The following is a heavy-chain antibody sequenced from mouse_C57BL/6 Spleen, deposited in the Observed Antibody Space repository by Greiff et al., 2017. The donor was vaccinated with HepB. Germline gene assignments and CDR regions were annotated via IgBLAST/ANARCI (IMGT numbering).Heavy chain of an antibody. Sequence: QVQLQQSGAELVRPGSSVKLSCKASGYTFTSYWMHWVKQRPIQGLEWIGNIDPSDSDTHYNQKFKDKATLTVDKSSSTAYMQLSSLTSEDSAVYYCARRRGSSPLFDYWGQGTTLTVSS. J-gene: IGHJ2*01. V-gene: IGHV1-52*01. CDR1: GYTFTSYW. D-gene: IGHD1-1*01. CDR2: IDPSDSDT. CDR3: ARRRGSSPLFDY.